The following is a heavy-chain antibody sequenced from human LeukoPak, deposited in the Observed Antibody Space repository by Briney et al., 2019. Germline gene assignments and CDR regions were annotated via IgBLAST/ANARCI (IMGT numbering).Heavy chain of an antibody. V-gene: IGHV3-30-3*01. CDR3: ARDQAYYDSSGYPY. J-gene: IGHJ4*02. CDR2: ISYDGSNK. CDR1: GFTFSSYA. Sequence: GGSLRLSCAASGFTFSSYAMHWVRQAPGKGLEWVAVISYDGSNKYYADSVKGRFTISRDNSKNTLYLQMNSLRAEDTAVYYCARDQAYYDSSGYPYWGQGTLVTVSS. D-gene: IGHD3-22*01.